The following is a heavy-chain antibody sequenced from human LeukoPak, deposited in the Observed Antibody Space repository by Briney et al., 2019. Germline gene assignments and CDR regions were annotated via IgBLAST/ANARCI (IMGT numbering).Heavy chain of an antibody. D-gene: IGHD2-2*01. V-gene: IGHV1-18*01. CDR3: ARVHSYCSSTSCLDY. J-gene: IGHJ4*02. Sequence: ASVKVSCKASGYTFTSYGISWVRQAPGQGLEWMGWISAYNGNSNYAQKFQGRVTMTTDTSTSTGYMELRSLRSDDTAVYYCARVHSYCSSTSCLDYWGQGTLVTVSS. CDR2: ISAYNGNS. CDR1: GYTFTSYG.